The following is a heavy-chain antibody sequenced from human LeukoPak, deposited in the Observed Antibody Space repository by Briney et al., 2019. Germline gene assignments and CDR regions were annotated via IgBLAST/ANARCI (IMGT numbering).Heavy chain of an antibody. Sequence: ASVKVSCKASGCTFSSYAISWVRQAPGQGLEWMGWINPNSGGTRYTQKFQGRVTMTRDTSISTAYMELSRLASDDPAVYYCARGSGEYAAFDIWGQGKMVTVSS. J-gene: IGHJ3*02. CDR1: GCTFSSYA. V-gene: IGHV1-2*02. D-gene: IGHD4-17*01. CDR2: INPNSGGT. CDR3: ARGSGEYAAFDI.